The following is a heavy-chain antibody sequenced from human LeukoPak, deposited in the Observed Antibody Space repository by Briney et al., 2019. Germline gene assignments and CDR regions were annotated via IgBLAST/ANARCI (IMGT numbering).Heavy chain of an antibody. V-gene: IGHV3-11*01. CDR3: AGYNWNDVVDY. D-gene: IGHD1-1*01. CDR2: ISSSGSTI. J-gene: IGHJ4*02. Sequence: GGSLRLSCAASGFTFSDYYMSWIRQAPGKGLEWVSYISSSGSTIYYADSVKGRFTISRDNAKNSLYLQMNSLRAEDTAVYYCAGYNWNDVVDYWGQGTLVTVSS. CDR1: GFTFSDYY.